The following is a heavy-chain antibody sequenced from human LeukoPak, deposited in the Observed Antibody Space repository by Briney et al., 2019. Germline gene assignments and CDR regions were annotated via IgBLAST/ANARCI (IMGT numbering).Heavy chain of an antibody. D-gene: IGHD6-6*01. V-gene: IGHV1-3*01. CDR2: INAGNGNT. Sequence: ASVKVSCKASGYTFTSYAMHWVRQAPGQRLEWMGWINAGNGNTKYSQKFQGRVTITRDTSASTAYMELSSLRSEDTAVYYCARERGGLTSSSSYNWFDPWGQGTLVTVSS. CDR1: GYTFTSYA. CDR3: ARERGGLTSSSSYNWFDP. J-gene: IGHJ5*02.